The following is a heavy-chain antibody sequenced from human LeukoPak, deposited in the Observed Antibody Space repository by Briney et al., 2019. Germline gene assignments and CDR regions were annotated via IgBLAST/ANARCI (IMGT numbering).Heavy chain of an antibody. CDR1: GDSIRSNYY. D-gene: IGHD3-16*01. V-gene: IGHV4-38-2*01. J-gene: IGHJ6*03. Sequence: PSETLSLTCVVSGDSIRSNYYWGWIRQPPGKGLEWIGNIFYSGSTYYNPSLKSRLTISVDTSKNHFSLILSSVTAADTAIYFCARSTVIDYYYMDVWGKGTTVTVSS. CDR2: IFYSGST. CDR3: ARSTVIDYYYMDV.